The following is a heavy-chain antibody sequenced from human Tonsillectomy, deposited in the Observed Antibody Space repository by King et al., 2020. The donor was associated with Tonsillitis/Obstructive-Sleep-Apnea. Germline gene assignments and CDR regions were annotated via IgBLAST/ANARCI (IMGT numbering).Heavy chain of an antibody. CDR3: ARDHYDSSGYYMDV. CDR2: MNPNSGTT. CDR1: GYTFTSYD. D-gene: IGHD3-22*01. V-gene: IGHV1-8*01. J-gene: IGHJ6*03. Sequence: VQLVESGAEVKKPGASVKVSCKASGYTFTSYDINWVRQATGQGLEWMGWMNPNSGTTGYAQKFQGRVTMTRNTSKSTAYMELSSLRSEDPAVYYCARDHYDSSGYYMDVWGKGTTVTVSS.